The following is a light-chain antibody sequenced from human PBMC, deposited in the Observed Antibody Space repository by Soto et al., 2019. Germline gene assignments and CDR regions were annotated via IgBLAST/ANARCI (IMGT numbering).Light chain of an antibody. CDR3: QKSYRLPLN. CDR1: QRISAF. V-gene: IGKV1-39*01. J-gene: IGKJ3*01. CDR2: SAS. Sequence: DIQMTQSPSSVSAFVVDSVTITCHASQRISAFLNWYHQTPGKAPKLLIYSASYLQCGVPSNFSGSGSGTDFTLSIVTLQPEDSGTYFCQKSYRLPLNFGRGHKGAIK.